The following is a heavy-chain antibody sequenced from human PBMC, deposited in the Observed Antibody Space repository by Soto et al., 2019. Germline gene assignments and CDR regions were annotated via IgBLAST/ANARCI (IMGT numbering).Heavy chain of an antibody. CDR2: FDPEDGET. CDR3: ATRGTRWRQYPFDY. J-gene: IGHJ4*02. Sequence: QVQVVQSGAEVKKPGASVKVYCQVSGYTLTDLAMHWVRQAPGKGLEWVGGFDPEDGETIYAQKFQGRVTMTEDTSTDTAYMELSSLRSEDTAVYYCATRGTRWRQYPFDYWGQGTLVTVSS. V-gene: IGHV1-24*01. D-gene: IGHD1-1*01. CDR1: GYTLTDLA.